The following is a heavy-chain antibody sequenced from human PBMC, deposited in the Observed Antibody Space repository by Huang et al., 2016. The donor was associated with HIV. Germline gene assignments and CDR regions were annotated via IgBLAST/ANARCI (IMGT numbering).Heavy chain of an antibody. V-gene: IGHV4-61*03. J-gene: IGHJ6*02. CDR3: GGYSGRGPYYYYAMDV. Sequence: QVQLQESGPGLVKPSETLSLTCTVSGGSVSSGGYYWSWIRQPPGKGLEWIGHIYYSGATSYNPSLKSRRTISRDTAKNHFSLKLTSVTAADTAVYYCGGYSGRGPYYYYAMDVWGQGTTATVSS. CDR2: IYYSGAT. CDR1: GGSVSSGGYY. D-gene: IGHD1-26*01.